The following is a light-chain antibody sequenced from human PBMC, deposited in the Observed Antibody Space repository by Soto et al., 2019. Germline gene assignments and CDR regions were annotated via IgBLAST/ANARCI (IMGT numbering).Light chain of an antibody. CDR3: CSYAGSSTLI. CDR1: SSDVGSYNL. V-gene: IGLV2-23*01. J-gene: IGLJ1*01. CDR2: EGS. Sequence: QSALTQPASVSGSPGQSITISCTGTSSDVGSYNLVSWYQQHPGKAPKLMIYEGSKRPSGVSNRFSGSKSGNTASLTISGLQAEEEADYYCCSYAGSSTLIFGTGTKLTVL.